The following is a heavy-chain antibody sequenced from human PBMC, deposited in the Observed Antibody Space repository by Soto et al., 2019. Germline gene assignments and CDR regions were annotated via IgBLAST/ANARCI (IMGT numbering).Heavy chain of an antibody. V-gene: IGHV1-46*01. CDR3: ARDRPFCSFDY. Sequence: QVQLVHSGAEVKKPGASVKVSCKASGYTFTSYYMHWVRQAPVQGLEWMGIINPSGGSTSYAQKFQGRVTMTRYTSTSTVYMELRSLRSEDTDVYYCARDRPFCSFDYWVQGTLVTVSS. J-gene: IGHJ4*02. CDR2: INPSGGST. D-gene: IGHD2-15*01. CDR1: GYTFTSYY.